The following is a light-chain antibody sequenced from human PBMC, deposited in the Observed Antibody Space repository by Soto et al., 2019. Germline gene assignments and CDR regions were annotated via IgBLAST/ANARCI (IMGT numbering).Light chain of an antibody. Sequence: EIVLTQSPGTLSLSPGERATLSCRASQTVSNSYLAWYQHKPGQAPRLLIYGASTRATGIPDRVSGSESGTDFTLTISRLEPDDFAVFYCQHYGASPYTFGQGTKLEIK. CDR3: QHYGASPYT. CDR2: GAS. V-gene: IGKV3-20*01. CDR1: QTVSNSY. J-gene: IGKJ2*01.